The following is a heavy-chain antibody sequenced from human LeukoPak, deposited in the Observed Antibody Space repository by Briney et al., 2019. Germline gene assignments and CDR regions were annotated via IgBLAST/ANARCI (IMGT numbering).Heavy chain of an antibody. CDR1: GYSFTSYW. CDR3: ASSLYCSSTSCHGFDY. CDR2: IYPGDSDT. V-gene: IGHV5-51*01. Sequence: GESLKISCKGSGYSFTSYWIGWVRQMPGKGLEWMGIIYPGDSDTRYSPSFQGQVTISADKSISTAHLQWSSLKASDTAMYYCASSLYCSSTSCHGFDYWGQGTLVTVSS. J-gene: IGHJ4*02. D-gene: IGHD2-2*01.